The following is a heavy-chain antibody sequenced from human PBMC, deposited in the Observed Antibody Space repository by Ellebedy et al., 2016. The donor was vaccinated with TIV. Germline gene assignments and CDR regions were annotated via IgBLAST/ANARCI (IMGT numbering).Heavy chain of an antibody. CDR2: AGGSDGST. CDR1: GFTFSSYS. D-gene: IGHD2-2*01. Sequence: GESLKISCAASGFTFSSYSMNWVRQAPGKGLEWVSSAGGSDGSTFYADSVRGRFTISRDNAKNTLYLQMNSLRAEDTAVYYCAKRGDCSANSCLLRDWGQGTLVTVSS. J-gene: IGHJ1*01. CDR3: AKRGDCSANSCLLRD. V-gene: IGHV3-23*01.